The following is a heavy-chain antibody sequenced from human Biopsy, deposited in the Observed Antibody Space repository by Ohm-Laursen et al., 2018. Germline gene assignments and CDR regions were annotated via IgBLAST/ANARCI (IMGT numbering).Heavy chain of an antibody. V-gene: IGHV4-4*07. Sequence: GTLSPTCTVSGDSINNYYWSWTRQPAGKGLEWIGRIYTSGSPNYNLSLESRVTMSVDTSKNQFSLNLRSVTAADTAVYYCARGTGRYYVYGAFDIWGQGTVVTVSS. CDR3: ARGTGRYYVYGAFDI. D-gene: IGHD1-26*01. CDR2: IYTSGSP. CDR1: GDSINNYY. J-gene: IGHJ3*02.